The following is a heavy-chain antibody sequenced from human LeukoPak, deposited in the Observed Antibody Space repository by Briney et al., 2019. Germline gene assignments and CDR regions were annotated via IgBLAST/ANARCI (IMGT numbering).Heavy chain of an antibody. CDR3: ARDGCSSTSCYCDYYYGMGV. CDR1: GGSLSRFY. Sequence: SQTPSLTCTVSGGSLSRFYSSWTPHPPPKGLEWIGYIFSNVSTHYNPSLKSRVAISLDTSKSQCSLRLTSVTAADAAVYYCARDGCSSTSCYCDYYYGMGVWGQGTTVTVSS. J-gene: IGHJ6*01. V-gene: IGHV4-59*01. CDR2: IFSNVST. D-gene: IGHD2-2*01.